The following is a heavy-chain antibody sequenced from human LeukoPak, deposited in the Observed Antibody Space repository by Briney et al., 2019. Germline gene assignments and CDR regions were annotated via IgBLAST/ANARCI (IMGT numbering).Heavy chain of an antibody. D-gene: IGHD6-19*01. V-gene: IGHV3-30-3*01. J-gene: IGHJ5*02. CDR2: ISYDGSNK. CDR3: ARGSKYSSGWXNWFDP. Sequence: PGGSLRLSCAASGFTFSSYAMHWVRQAPGKGLEWVAVISYDGSNKYYADSVKGRFTISRDNSKNTLYLQMNSLRAEDTAVYYCARGSKYSSGWXNWFDPWGQGTLVTVSS. CDR1: GFTFSSYA.